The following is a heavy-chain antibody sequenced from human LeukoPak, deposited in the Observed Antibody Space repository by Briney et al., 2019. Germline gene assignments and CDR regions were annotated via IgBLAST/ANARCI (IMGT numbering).Heavy chain of an antibody. Sequence: GGSLRLSCAASGFTFSSYAMSWVRQAPGKGLEWVSGVSGSGGSTHYADSVKGRFTISRDNSKNTLYVQMISLRAEDAAVYYCAKPRTYLDAFDIWGQGTMVTVSS. CDR3: AKPRTYLDAFDI. V-gene: IGHV3-23*01. CDR1: GFTFSSYA. J-gene: IGHJ3*02. CDR2: VSGSGGST.